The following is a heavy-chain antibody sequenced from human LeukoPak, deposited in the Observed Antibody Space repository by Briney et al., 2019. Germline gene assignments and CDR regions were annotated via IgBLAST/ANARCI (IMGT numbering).Heavy chain of an antibody. CDR2: ISYDGSNK. V-gene: IGHV3-30*18. CDR1: GFTFSSYG. J-gene: IGHJ6*02. CDR3: AKDAGSSSWSPYYYYGMDV. D-gene: IGHD6-13*01. Sequence: GRSLRLSCSASGFTFSSYGMHWARQAPGKGLEWVAVISYDGSNKYYADSVKGRFTISRDNSKNTLYLQVNSLRAEDTAVYYCAKDAGSSSWSPYYYYGMDVWGQGTTVTVSS.